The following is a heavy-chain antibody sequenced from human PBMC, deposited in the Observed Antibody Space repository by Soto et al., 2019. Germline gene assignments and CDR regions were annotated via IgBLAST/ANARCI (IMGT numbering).Heavy chain of an antibody. CDR1: GYTLTELS. D-gene: IGHD3-22*01. CDR3: ATGLSGFDAFDI. J-gene: IGHJ3*02. V-gene: IGHV1-24*01. CDR2: FDPEDGET. Sequence: QVQLVQSGAEVKKPGASVKVSCKVSGYTLTELSMHWVRQAPGKGLEWMGGFDPEDGETIYAQKFQGSVTMTEDTSTDTAYRELSSLRSEDTAVYYCATGLSGFDAFDIWGQGTMVTVSS.